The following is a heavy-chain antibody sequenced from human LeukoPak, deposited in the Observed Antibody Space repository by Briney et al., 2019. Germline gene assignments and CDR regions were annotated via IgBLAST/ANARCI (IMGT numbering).Heavy chain of an antibody. J-gene: IGHJ5*02. CDR1: GYGFTSYW. CDR2: IYPGDSDT. CDR3: ARSVMARGVYWFDP. D-gene: IGHD3-10*01. V-gene: IGHV5-51*01. Sequence: GESLKISCKGSGYGFTSYWIGWVRQMPGKGLEWMGIIYPGDSDTRYSPSFQGQVTISADKSISTAYLQWSSLKAPDTAMYYCARSVMARGVYWFDPWGQGTLVIVSS.